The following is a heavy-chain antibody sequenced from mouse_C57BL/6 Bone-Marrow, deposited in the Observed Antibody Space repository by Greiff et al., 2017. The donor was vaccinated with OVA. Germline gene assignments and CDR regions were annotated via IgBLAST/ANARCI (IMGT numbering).Heavy chain of an antibody. D-gene: IGHD1-1*01. CDR3: ARGSTTKWYFDV. CDR1: GYTFTSYW. J-gene: IGHJ1*03. V-gene: IGHV1-69*01. Sequence: QVQLQQSGAELVMPGASVKLSCKASGYTFTSYWMHWVKQRPGQGLEWIGEIDPSDSYTNYNQKFKGKSTLTVDKSSSTAYMQLSSLTSEDSAVYYCARGSTTKWYFDVWGTGTTVTVSS. CDR2: IDPSDSYT.